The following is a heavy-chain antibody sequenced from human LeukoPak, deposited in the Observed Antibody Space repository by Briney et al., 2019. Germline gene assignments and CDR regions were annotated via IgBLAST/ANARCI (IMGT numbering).Heavy chain of an antibody. CDR2: ISSSGSTI. J-gene: IGHJ4*02. Sequence: GGSLRLSCAASGFTFSSYEMNWVRQAPGKGLEWVSYISSSGSTIYYADSVKGRFTISRDNAKNSLYLQMNSLRAEDTAVYYCARAHNWKYGSFDFWGQGTLVTVSS. CDR3: ARAHNWKYGSFDF. V-gene: IGHV3-48*03. D-gene: IGHD1-7*01. CDR1: GFTFSSYE.